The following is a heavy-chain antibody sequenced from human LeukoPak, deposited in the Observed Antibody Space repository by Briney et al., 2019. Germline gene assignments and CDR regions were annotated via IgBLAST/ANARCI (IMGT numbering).Heavy chain of an antibody. V-gene: IGHV3-23*01. CDR2: IGDSGGST. J-gene: IGHJ3*02. D-gene: IGHD2/OR15-2a*01. CDR3: ARILGAADAFDI. Sequence: GGSLRLSCAASGFTFSTYAMSWVRQAPGKGLEWVSTIGDSGGSTYYADSVKGRFTISRDNSKNTLYLQMNSLRAEDTAVYYCARILGAADAFDIWGQGTMVTVSS. CDR1: GFTFSTYA.